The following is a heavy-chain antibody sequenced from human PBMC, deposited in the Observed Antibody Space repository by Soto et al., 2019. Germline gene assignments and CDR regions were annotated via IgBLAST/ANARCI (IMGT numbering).Heavy chain of an antibody. D-gene: IGHD4-17*01. J-gene: IGHJ2*01. CDR3: ARDTHDYGDYEGYWYFDL. Sequence: QVQLQESGPGLVKPSQTLSLTCTVSGGSISSGGYYWSWIRQHPGKGLEWIGYIYYSGSTYYNPSLESRFTMSVATSKNQFSLKLSSVTAADTAVYYCARDTHDYGDYEGYWYFDLWGRGTLVTVSS. CDR2: IYYSGST. CDR1: GGSISSGGYY. V-gene: IGHV4-31*03.